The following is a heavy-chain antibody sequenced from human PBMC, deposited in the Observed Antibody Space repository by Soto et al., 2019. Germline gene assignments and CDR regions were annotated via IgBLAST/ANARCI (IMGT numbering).Heavy chain of an antibody. CDR3: ARHVGFYWYFDL. V-gene: IGHV3-66*04. CDR1: GFTVSSSY. D-gene: IGHD1-26*01. Sequence: EVQLVESGGGLVQPGGSLRLSCAGSGFTVSSSYMGWVRQAPGKGLGWVSSIYSGGNTYYADSVRGRFTISTDNSKDTLYLQMNSLRVDDTAMYYCARHVGFYWYFDLWGRGTLVTVSS. J-gene: IGHJ2*01. CDR2: IYSGGNT.